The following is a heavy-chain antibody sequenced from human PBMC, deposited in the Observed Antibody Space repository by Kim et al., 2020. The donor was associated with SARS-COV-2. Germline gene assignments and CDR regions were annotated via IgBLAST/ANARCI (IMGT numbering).Heavy chain of an antibody. V-gene: IGHV4-4*06. J-gene: IGHJ4*02. Sequence: YNPALMSRVTMSVDMSKNQFSLRLNSVTASDSAVYHCARDRYGSGTYLEYWGQGTLVTVSS. D-gene: IGHD3-10*01. CDR3: ARDRYGSGTYLEY.